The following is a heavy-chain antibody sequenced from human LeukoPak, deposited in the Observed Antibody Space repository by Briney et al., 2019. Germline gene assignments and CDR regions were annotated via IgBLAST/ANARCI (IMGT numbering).Heavy chain of an antibody. CDR2: MSYSGTA. Sequence: SETLSLTCTVSGGSISSSSYYWGWIRQPPGKGLEWIASMSYSGTAYYNPSLKSRVTISVDTSKNQFSLKLSSVTAADTAVYFCARSGYSFLVDSWGQGTLVTVSA. J-gene: IGHJ4*02. D-gene: IGHD5-18*01. CDR3: ARSGYSFLVDS. CDR1: GGSISSSSYY. V-gene: IGHV4-39*01.